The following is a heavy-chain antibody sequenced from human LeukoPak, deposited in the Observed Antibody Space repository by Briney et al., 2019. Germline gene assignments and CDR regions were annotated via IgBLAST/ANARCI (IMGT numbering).Heavy chain of an antibody. CDR3: ARDKNYDILTGYYKEYYFDY. CDR2: IIPIFGIA. Sequence: APVKVSCKASGGTFSSYAISWVRQAPGQGLEWMGRIIPIFGIANYAQKFQGRVTITADKSTSTACMELSSLRSEDTAVYYCARDKNYDILTGYYKEYYFDYWGQGTLVTVSS. V-gene: IGHV1-69*04. D-gene: IGHD3-9*01. CDR1: GGTFSSYA. J-gene: IGHJ4*02.